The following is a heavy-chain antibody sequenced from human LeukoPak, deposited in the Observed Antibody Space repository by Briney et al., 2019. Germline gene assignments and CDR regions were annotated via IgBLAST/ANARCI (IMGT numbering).Heavy chain of an antibody. D-gene: IGHD4-23*01. CDR2: IYYSGST. CDR1: GGSISSYY. CDR3: AGSPAVGYYMDV. Sequence: SETLSLTCTVSGGSISSYYWSWIRQPPGKGLEWIGYIYYSGSTNYNPSLKSRVTISVDTSKNQFSLKLSSVTAADTAVYYCAGSPAVGYYMDVWGKGTTVTVSS. V-gene: IGHV4-59*08. J-gene: IGHJ6*03.